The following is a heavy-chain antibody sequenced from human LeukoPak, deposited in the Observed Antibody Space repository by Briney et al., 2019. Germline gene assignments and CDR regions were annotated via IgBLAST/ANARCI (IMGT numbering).Heavy chain of an antibody. CDR2: ISGSGGST. D-gene: IGHD3-22*01. V-gene: IGHV3-23*01. Sequence: GGSLRLSCAATGFTFSSYAMSWVRQAPGKGLEWVSAISGSGGSTYYADSVKGRFTISRDNSKNTLYLQMNSLRAEDTAVYYCAKESPSMYYYDSSGYFDYWGQGTLVTVSS. J-gene: IGHJ4*02. CDR1: GFTFSSYA. CDR3: AKESPSMYYYDSSGYFDY.